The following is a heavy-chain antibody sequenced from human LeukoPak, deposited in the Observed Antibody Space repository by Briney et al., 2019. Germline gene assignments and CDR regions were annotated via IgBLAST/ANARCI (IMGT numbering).Heavy chain of an antibody. Sequence: SETLSLTCTVSGGSISSYYWSWIRQPAGKGLEWIGRIYTSGSTNYNPSLKSRVTMSVDTSKNQFSLKLSSVTAADTAVYYCARGFYDLWSGYYPYYFDYWGQGTLVTVSS. V-gene: IGHV4-4*07. CDR1: GGSISSYY. J-gene: IGHJ4*02. CDR3: ARGFYDLWSGYYPYYFDY. CDR2: IYTSGST. D-gene: IGHD3-3*01.